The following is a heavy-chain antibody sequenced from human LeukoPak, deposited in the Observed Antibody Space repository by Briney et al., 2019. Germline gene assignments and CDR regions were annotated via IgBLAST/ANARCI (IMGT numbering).Heavy chain of an antibody. CDR2: IGDAATSA. V-gene: IGHV3-23*01. J-gene: IGHJ4*02. D-gene: IGHD4-23*01. Sequence: GGSLRLSCEASGLNFNYFAMSWVRQVPGKRLEWVSTIGDAATSASYADSVRGRFSMSRDNSKNMVYLQMDSLRAEDTAVYFCSRVKYGGNSGYHFDSWGLGTLVTVSS. CDR3: SRVKYGGNSGYHFDS. CDR1: GLNFNYFA.